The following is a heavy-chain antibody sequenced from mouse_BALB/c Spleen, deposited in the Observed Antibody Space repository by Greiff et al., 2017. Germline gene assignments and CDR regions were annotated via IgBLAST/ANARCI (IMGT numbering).Heavy chain of an antibody. CDR2: ISYSGST. CDR1: GYSITSDYA. D-gene: IGHD1-2*01. J-gene: IGHJ4*01. Sequence: QSGPGLVKPSQSLSLTCTVTGYSITSDYAWNWIRQFPGNKLEWMGYISYSGSTSYNPSLKSRISITRDTSKNQFFLQLNSVTTEDTATYYCARRGIHYYMDYWGQGTSVTVSS. CDR3: ARRGIHYYMDY. V-gene: IGHV3-2*02.